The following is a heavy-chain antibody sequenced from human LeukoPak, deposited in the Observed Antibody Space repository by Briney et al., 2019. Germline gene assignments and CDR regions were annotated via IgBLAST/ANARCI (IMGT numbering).Heavy chain of an antibody. Sequence: TGGSLRLSCGASGFIFSSYGMHWVRQAPGKGLEWVAVISYDGSNKYYADSVKGRFTISRDNSKNTLYLQMNSLRSDDTAVYYCARESSVAGTEVGPRRRYYYGMDVWGQGTTVTVSS. J-gene: IGHJ6*02. CDR1: GFIFSSYG. D-gene: IGHD6-19*01. V-gene: IGHV3-30*03. CDR3: ARESSVAGTEVGPRRRYYYGMDV. CDR2: ISYDGSNK.